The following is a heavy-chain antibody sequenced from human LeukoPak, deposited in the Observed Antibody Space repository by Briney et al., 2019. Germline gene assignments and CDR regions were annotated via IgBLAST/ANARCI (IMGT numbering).Heavy chain of an antibody. J-gene: IGHJ4*02. CDR3: ARVEFIQLWSPFDY. CDR1: GFTFSSYS. D-gene: IGHD5-18*01. CDR2: ISSSSSYI. V-gene: IGHV3-21*01. Sequence: GGSLRLSCAASGFTFSSYSMNWVRQAPGKGLEWVSSISSSSSYIYYADSVKGRFTISRDNAKNSLYLQMNSLRAEDTAVYYCARVEFIQLWSPFDYWGQGTLVTVSS.